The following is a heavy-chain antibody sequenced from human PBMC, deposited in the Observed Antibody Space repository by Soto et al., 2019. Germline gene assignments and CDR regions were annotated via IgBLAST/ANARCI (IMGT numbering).Heavy chain of an antibody. CDR3: ARTTAVPNTLRSRYFFDY. J-gene: IGHJ4*02. D-gene: IGHD4-17*01. CDR2: VYYSGTT. Sequence: SETLSLTCSVSGGSASYKTYYWSWIRQPPGKRLEWIGYVYYSGTTNYNPSLKSRVTTSVDLSKNRFSLRLSSVTTADTALYYCARTTAVPNTLRSRYFFDYWGQGTLVTVSS. CDR1: GGSASYKTYY. V-gene: IGHV4-61*01.